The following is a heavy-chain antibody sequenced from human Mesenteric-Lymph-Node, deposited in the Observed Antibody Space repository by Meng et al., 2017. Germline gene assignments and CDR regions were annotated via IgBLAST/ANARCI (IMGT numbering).Heavy chain of an antibody. CDR3: ARDRLEVPNTYYSDGMDV. V-gene: IGHV1-46*01. CDR2: DNPTKGYIP. CDR1: GYTFTSHS. D-gene: IGHD1-7*01. J-gene: IGHJ6*02. Sequence: ASVKVSCKTSGYTFTSHSINWVRHAPGKGLEWLAIDNPTKGYIPGYAQKLQGRVTMTTDTSTSTAYMDLSRLRSDDTAVYYCARDRLEVPNTYYSDGMDVWGQGTTVTVSS.